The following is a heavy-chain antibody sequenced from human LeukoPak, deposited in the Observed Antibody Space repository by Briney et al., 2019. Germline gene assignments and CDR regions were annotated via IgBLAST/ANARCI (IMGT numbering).Heavy chain of an antibody. CDR3: ARTPRDYGGNRLAWNFDY. J-gene: IGHJ4*02. CDR2: IYYSGST. V-gene: IGHV4-28*01. CDR1: GYSISSSNW. Sequence: SETLSLTCAVSGYSISSSNWWGWIRQPPGKGLEWIGYIYYSGSTYYNPSLKSRVTMSVDTSKNQFSLKLSSVTAVDTAVYYCARTPRDYGGNRLAWNFDYWGQGTLVTVSS. D-gene: IGHD4-23*01.